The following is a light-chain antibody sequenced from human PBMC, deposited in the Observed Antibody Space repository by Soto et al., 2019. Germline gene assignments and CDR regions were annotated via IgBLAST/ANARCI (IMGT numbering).Light chain of an antibody. CDR2: EVS. CDR1: SSDVGGYNY. Sequence: QSALTQPASVSGSPGQSITISCTRTSSDVGGYNYVSWYQLHPGKAPKLIIYEVSNRPSGVSNRFSGSKSGNTASLTISGLQAEDEADYYCNSYTSSTAYVFGTGTKLTVL. CDR3: NSYTSSTAYV. J-gene: IGLJ1*01. V-gene: IGLV2-14*01.